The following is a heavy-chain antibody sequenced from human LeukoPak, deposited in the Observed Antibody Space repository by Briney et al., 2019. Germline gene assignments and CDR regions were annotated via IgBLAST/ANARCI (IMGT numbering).Heavy chain of an antibody. CDR3: ARDLVVVVGPTLDY. J-gene: IGHJ4*02. CDR2: IIPIFGTA. D-gene: IGHD2-15*01. CDR1: GGTFSSYA. V-gene: IGHV1-69*01. Sequence: SVKVSCKASGGTFSSYAISWVRQAPGQGLEWMGGIIPIFGTANYAQKFQGRVTITADESTSTAYMGLSSLRSEDTAVYYCARDLVVVVGPTLDYWGQGTLVTVSS.